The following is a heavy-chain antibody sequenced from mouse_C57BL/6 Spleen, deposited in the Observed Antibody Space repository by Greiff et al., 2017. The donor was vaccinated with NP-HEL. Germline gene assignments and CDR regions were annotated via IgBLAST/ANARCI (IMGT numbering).Heavy chain of an antibody. V-gene: IGHV1-69*01. J-gene: IGHJ2*01. Sequence: QVQLKQPGAELVMPGASVKLSCKASGYTFTSYWMHWVKQRPGQGLEWIGEIDPSDRYTNYNQKFKGKSTLTVDKSASTAYMQLSSLTSEDSAVYYCARQGLTTGADDWGQGATLTVSS. CDR1: GYTFTSYW. CDR3: ARQGLTTGADD. CDR2: IDPSDRYT. D-gene: IGHD1-1*01.